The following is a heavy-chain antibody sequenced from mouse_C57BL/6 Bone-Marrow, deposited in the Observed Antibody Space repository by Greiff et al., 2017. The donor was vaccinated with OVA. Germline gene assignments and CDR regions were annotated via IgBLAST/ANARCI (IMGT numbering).Heavy chain of an antibody. D-gene: IGHD1-1*01. CDR3: ARSYGSRWFAY. CDR1: GYTFTSYW. J-gene: IGHJ3*01. V-gene: IGHV1-50*01. Sequence: QVQLQQPGAELVKPGASVKLSCKASGYTFTSYWMQWVKQRPGQGLEWIGEIDPSDSYTNYNQKFKGKATLTVDTSSSTAYMQLSSLTSEDSAVYYCARSYGSRWFAYWGQGTLVTVSA. CDR2: IDPSDSYT.